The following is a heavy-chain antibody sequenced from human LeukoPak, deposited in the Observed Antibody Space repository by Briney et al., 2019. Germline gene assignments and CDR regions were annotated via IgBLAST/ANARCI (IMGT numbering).Heavy chain of an antibody. D-gene: IGHD3-10*01. J-gene: IGHJ6*03. CDR1: GFIFSNYA. V-gene: IGHV3-23*01. CDR2: FSGSGGST. Sequence: GGSLRLSCAASGFIFSNYAMSWVRQAPGKGLQWVSAFSGSGGSTYYADSVKGRFTISRDNSRNTLYLQMNSLRAEDTAVYYCARGQSGGYYYYYYMDVWGKGTTVTISS. CDR3: ARGQSGGYYYYYYMDV.